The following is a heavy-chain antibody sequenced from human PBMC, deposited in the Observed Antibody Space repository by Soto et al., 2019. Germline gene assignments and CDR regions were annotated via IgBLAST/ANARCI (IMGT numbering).Heavy chain of an antibody. CDR1: GGSFSGYY. D-gene: IGHD3-22*01. CDR2: INHSGST. Sequence: PSETLSLTCAVYGGSFSGYYWSWIRQTPGKGLEWIGEINHSGSTNYNPSLKSRVTISVDTSKNQFSLKLSSVTAADTAVYYCARGRGRDSSGYYYYYYGMDVWGQGTTVTVSS. V-gene: IGHV4-34*01. J-gene: IGHJ6*02. CDR3: ARGRGRDSSGYYYYYYGMDV.